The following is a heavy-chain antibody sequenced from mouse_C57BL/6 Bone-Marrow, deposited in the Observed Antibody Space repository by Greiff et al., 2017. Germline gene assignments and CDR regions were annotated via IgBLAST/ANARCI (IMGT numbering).Heavy chain of an antibody. CDR1: GFTFSSYA. CDR3: ARGGYDYVDY. D-gene: IGHD2-3*01. V-gene: IGHV5-4*01. J-gene: IGHJ2*01. CDR2: ISDGGSYT. Sequence: EVQLVESGGGLVKPGGSLKLSCAASGFTFSSYAMSWVRQTPEKWLEWVATISDGGSYTYYPDNVKGRFTISRDNAKNNLYLQMSHLKSEDTAMYYCARGGYDYVDYWGQGTTLTVSS.